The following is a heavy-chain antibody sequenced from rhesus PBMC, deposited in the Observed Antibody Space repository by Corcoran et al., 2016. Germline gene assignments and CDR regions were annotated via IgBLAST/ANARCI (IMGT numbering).Heavy chain of an antibody. Sequence: QVQLQESGPGLVKPSETLSLTCAVSGDSISGHYCNWIRQTTGKGREWIGDIGGRTASTVYTPTHRMRVSLSTGTAKKQFSLKLTSVPATVTAVYYCARLTTVPKYFELWGQGALVTVSS. CDR3: ARLTTVPKYFEL. CDR1: GDSISGHY. V-gene: IGHV4-165*02. CDR2: IGGRTAST. J-gene: IGHJ1*01. D-gene: IGHD4-29*01.